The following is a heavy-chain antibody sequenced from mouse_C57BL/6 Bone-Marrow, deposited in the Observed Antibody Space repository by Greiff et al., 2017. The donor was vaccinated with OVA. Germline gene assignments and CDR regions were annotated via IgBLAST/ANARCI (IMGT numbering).Heavy chain of an antibody. CDR3: ARDGYPYYFDY. J-gene: IGHJ2*01. D-gene: IGHD2-3*01. CDR1: GFTFSDYG. Sequence: EVMLVESGGGLVKPGGSLKLSCAASGFTFSDYGMHWVRQAPEQGLEWVAYISSGSSTIYYADTVKGRFTISRDNAKNTLFLQMTSLRSEDTSMYYCARDGYPYYFDYWGQGTTLTVSS. V-gene: IGHV5-17*01. CDR2: ISSGSSTI.